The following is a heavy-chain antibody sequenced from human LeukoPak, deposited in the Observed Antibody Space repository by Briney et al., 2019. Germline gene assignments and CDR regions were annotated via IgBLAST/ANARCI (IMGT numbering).Heavy chain of an antibody. CDR1: GGSISSYY. V-gene: IGHV4-4*07. D-gene: IGHD2-8*01. Sequence: SETLSLTCTVSGGSISSYYWSWIRQPAGKGLEWIGRIYTSGSTNYNPSLKSRVTMSVDTSKNQFSLKLSSVTAADTAVYYCARSMLSVSPYYYYMDVWGKGTTVTVSS. CDR2: IYTSGST. J-gene: IGHJ6*03. CDR3: ARSMLSVSPYYYYMDV.